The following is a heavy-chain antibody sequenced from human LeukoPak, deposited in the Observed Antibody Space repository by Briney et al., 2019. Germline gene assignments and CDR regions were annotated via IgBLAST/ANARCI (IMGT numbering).Heavy chain of an antibody. CDR3: ANWYSGSLEAFDI. D-gene: IGHD1-26*01. CDR1: GFTFSSYA. Sequence: PGGSLRLSCAAPGFTFSSYAISWVRQAPGKGLEWVSAITGSGSNTYYADSEKGRFTISRDNSKNTLYLQMNSLRAEDTAVFYCANWYSGSLEAFDIWGQGTMVTVSS. CDR2: ITGSGSNT. V-gene: IGHV3-23*01. J-gene: IGHJ3*02.